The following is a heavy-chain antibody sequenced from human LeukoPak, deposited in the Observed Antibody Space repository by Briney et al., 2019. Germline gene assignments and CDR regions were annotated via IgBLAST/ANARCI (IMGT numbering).Heavy chain of an antibody. CDR2: IYYSGST. J-gene: IGHJ4*02. Sequence: SETLSLTCAVSGGSISSSSYYWAWLRQPPGKGLEWIGSIYYSGSTYYHPSLKSRVTISVDTSKNQFSLRLSSVTAADTAVYYCARPAWGLAAAGDYWGQGTLVTVSS. CDR3: ARPAWGLAAAGDY. CDR1: GGSISSSSYY. D-gene: IGHD6-13*01. V-gene: IGHV4-39*07.